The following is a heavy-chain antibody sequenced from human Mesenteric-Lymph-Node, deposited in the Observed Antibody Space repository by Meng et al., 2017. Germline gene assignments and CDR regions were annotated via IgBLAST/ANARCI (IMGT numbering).Heavy chain of an antibody. CDR2: IRYDGSNK. V-gene: IGHV3-30*02. CDR1: GFTFSNYG. J-gene: IGHJ4*02. CDR3: AREGYSYDSSGSLN. Sequence: GESLKISCAASGFTFSNYGMHWVRQAPGKGLEWVAIIRYDGSNKDYADSVKGRFTISRDNSKNTLFLQMNSLRAEDTAVYYCAREGYSYDSSGSLNWGQGTLVTVSS. D-gene: IGHD3-22*01.